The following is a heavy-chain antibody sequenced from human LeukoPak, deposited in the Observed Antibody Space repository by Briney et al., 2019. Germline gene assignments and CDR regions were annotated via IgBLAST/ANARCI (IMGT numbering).Heavy chain of an antibody. CDR1: GGSVSSHTYY. V-gene: IGHV4-39*01. Sequence: PSETLSLTCTVSGGSVSSHTYYWGWIRQPPGKGLEWIGSMHYIGSSYYNPSLKSRVTISIDTSQNQFSLNLSSVTAADTAVYYCARKTYSSGWRVPIDYWGRGTLVTVSS. D-gene: IGHD6-19*01. CDR3: ARKTYSSGWRVPIDY. J-gene: IGHJ4*02. CDR2: MHYIGSS.